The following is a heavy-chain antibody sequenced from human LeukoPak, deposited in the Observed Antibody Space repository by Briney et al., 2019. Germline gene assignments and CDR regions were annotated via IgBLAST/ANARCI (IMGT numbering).Heavy chain of an antibody. V-gene: IGHV3-7*01. Sequence: GGSLRLSCAASGFTFSSYWMSWVRQAPGKGLEWVANIKQDGSEKYYVDSVKGRFTISRDNAKNSLYLQMNSLRAEDTAVYYCARAYGWYKPNSFDYWGQGTLVTVSS. CDR1: GFTFSSYW. D-gene: IGHD6-19*01. CDR2: IKQDGSEK. CDR3: ARAYGWYKPNSFDY. J-gene: IGHJ4*02.